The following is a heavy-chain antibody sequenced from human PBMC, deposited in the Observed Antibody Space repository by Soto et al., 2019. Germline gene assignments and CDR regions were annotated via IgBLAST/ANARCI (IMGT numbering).Heavy chain of an antibody. V-gene: IGHV3-21*01. J-gene: IGHJ4*02. CDR3: ARDLFGSSGY. D-gene: IGHD6-6*01. Sequence: GGALRLSCAASGFTFSSYSMNWVRQAPGKGLEWVSSISSSSSYIYYADSVKGRFTISRDNAKNSLYLQMNSMRAEDTAVYYCARDLFGSSGYWGQGTLVTVSS. CDR2: ISSSSSYI. CDR1: GFTFSSYS.